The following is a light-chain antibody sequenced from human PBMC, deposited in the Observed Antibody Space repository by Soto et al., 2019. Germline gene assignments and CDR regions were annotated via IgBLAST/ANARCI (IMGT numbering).Light chain of an antibody. CDR2: AAS. J-gene: IGKJ5*01. V-gene: IGKV1-12*02. Sequence: DIPMTQSPSSVSASVGDRVTITCRASQGISSWIAWYQQKPGQAPKLLIYAASSLQSGVPSRFSGSGSGTDFTLTISSLQPEDFAAYYCQQANSFPFTFGEGTRLEIK. CDR3: QQANSFPFT. CDR1: QGISSW.